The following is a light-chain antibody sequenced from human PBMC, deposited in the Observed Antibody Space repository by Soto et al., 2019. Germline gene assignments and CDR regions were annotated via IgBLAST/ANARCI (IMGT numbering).Light chain of an antibody. CDR2: GAS. CDR1: QSVSSSY. J-gene: IGKJ1*01. Sequence: EIVLTQSPATLSLPPGERATLSCRASQSVSSSYLAWYQQKPGQAPRLPIYGASSRATGIPDRFSGSGSGTDFTLTISRLEPEDFAVYYCQQYGSSPKTFGQGTKVDIK. CDR3: QQYGSSPKT. V-gene: IGKV3-20*01.